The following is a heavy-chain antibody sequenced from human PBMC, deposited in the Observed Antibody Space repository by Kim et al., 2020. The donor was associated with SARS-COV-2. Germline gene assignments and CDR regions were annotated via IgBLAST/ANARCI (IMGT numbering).Heavy chain of an antibody. Sequence: SETLSLTCAVYGGSFSGYYWSWIRQPPGKGLEWIGEINHSGSTNYNPSLKSRVTISVDTSKNQFSLKLSSVTAADTAVYYCARVGGLSLRGMGWFDPWGQGTLVTVSS. CDR2: INHSGST. V-gene: IGHV4-34*01. CDR3: ARVGGLSLRGMGWFDP. J-gene: IGHJ5*02. CDR1: GGSFSGYY. D-gene: IGHD3-22*01.